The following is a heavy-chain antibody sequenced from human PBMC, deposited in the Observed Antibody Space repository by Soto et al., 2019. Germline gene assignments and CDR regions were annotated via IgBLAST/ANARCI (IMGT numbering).Heavy chain of an antibody. CDR3: TRDRGTSMITKLFDY. CDR1: GYTFTSYY. CDR2: INPSGGGT. Sequence: QVQLVQSGAEVKKPGASIKVSCKASGYTFTSYYLHWVRQAPGQGLEWMGIINPSGGGTSYAQKFQSRVTMTIDSSTSKVYMELGSLISDDPAVYYCTRDRGTSMITKLFDYWGQGTLVTVSS. D-gene: IGHD3-16*01. J-gene: IGHJ4*02. V-gene: IGHV1-46*03.